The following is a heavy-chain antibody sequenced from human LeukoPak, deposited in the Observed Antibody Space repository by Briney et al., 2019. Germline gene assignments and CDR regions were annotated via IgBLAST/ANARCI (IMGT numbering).Heavy chain of an antibody. CDR1: GFTFSNYA. J-gene: IGHJ4*02. CDR2: ISSTGSDI. V-gene: IGHV3-21*05. D-gene: IGHD1-26*01. CDR3: ARDLPTGTYRAYFDN. Sequence: GGSLRLSCAASGFTFSNYAMNWVRQAPGKGLEWVSYISSTGSDIYYADSVKGRFTISRDNAENSLYLQMNSLRAEDTAVYYCARDLPTGTYRAYFDNWGQGTLVTVSS.